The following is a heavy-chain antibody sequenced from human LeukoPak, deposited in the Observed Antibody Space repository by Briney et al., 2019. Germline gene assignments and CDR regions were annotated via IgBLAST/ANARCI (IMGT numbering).Heavy chain of an antibody. V-gene: IGHV1-2*02. CDR2: INPNSGGT. CDR3: ARRGTIDSGRPWN. CDR1: GYTFTGYY. Sequence: ASVKVSCKASGYTFTGYYMHWVRQAPGQGLEWMGWINPNSGGTNYAQKFQGRVTMTRDTSISTAYMELSRLRSDDTAVYYCARRGTIDSGRPWNWGQGTLVTVSS. J-gene: IGHJ4*02. D-gene: IGHD1-26*01.